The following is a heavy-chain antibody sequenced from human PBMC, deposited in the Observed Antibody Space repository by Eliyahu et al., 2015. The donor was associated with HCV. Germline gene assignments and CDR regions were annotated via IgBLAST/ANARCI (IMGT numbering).Heavy chain of an antibody. CDR2: ISGSGGST. CDR1: GFTFSXYA. CDR3: AKDLLYGVGATTVLDY. D-gene: IGHD1-26*01. V-gene: IGHV3-23*01. J-gene: IGHJ4*02. Sequence: EVQLLESGGGLVQPGGSLRLSCAASGFTFSXYAMSWVRQAPGKGLEWVSAISGSGGSTYYADSVKGRFTISRDNSKNTLYLQMNSLRAEDTAVYYCAKDLLYGVGATTVLDYWGQGTLVTVSS.